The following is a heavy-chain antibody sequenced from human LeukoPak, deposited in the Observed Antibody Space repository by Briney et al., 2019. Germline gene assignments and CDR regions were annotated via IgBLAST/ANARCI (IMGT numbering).Heavy chain of an antibody. D-gene: IGHD1-26*01. J-gene: IGHJ4*02. CDR1: GVIFSSLS. Sequence: GGSLILSCETSGVIFSSLSLNWVRQPPGKGLEWLSYISASSRTTYYADSVKGRFIVSRDNAKNSLFLQMDSLRADDTALYYCASQSSGSSTRAPDFWGQGTVVTVSS. CDR3: ASQSSGSSTRAPDF. CDR2: ISASSRTT. V-gene: IGHV3-48*04.